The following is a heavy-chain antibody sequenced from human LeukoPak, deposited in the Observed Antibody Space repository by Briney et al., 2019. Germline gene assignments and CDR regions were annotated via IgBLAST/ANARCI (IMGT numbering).Heavy chain of an antibody. V-gene: IGHV1-69*13. Sequence: SVTVSCKASGCTFRTYVMSWVRQAPGQGLEWMGGIIPIFGKANYAQRFQGRVTIPADESTNTAYMELRSLRVKDTALYSCAKGGRGRHYYGAGRVDSWGQGTLVTVSS. CDR1: GCTFRTYV. CDR2: IIPIFGKA. D-gene: IGHD3-10*01. J-gene: IGHJ4*02. CDR3: AKGGRGRHYYGAGRVDS.